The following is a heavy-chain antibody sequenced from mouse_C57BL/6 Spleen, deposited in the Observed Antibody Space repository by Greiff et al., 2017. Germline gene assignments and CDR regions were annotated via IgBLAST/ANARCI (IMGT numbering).Heavy chain of an antibody. CDR2: ISSGSSTI. J-gene: IGHJ1*03. CDR1: GFTFSDYG. D-gene: IGHD1-1*01. Sequence: ELQRVESGGGLVKPGGSLKLSCAASGFTFSDYGMHWVRQAPEKGLEWVAYISSGSSTIYYADTVKGRFTISRDNAKNTLFLQMTSLRSEDRAMYYCARIVIHYYGSRHWYFVVWGTGTTVTVSS. V-gene: IGHV5-17*01. CDR3: ARIVIHYYGSRHWYFVV.